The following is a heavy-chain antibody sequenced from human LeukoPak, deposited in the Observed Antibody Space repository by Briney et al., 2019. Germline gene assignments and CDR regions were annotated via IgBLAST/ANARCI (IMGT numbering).Heavy chain of an antibody. D-gene: IGHD3-3*01. CDR2: ISGSGGST. J-gene: IGHJ4*02. CDR3: ASRITIFGVVIASTFDY. Sequence: GGSLRLSCAASGFTFSSYAMGWVRQAPGKGLGWVSAISGSGGSTYYADSVEGRFTISRDNSKNTLYLQMNSLRAEDTAVYYCASRITIFGVVIASTFDYWGQGTLVTVSS. CDR1: GFTFSSYA. V-gene: IGHV3-23*01.